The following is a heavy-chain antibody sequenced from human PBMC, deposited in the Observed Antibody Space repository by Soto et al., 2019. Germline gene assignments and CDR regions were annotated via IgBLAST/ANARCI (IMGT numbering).Heavy chain of an antibody. CDR2: ISSTTNYI. V-gene: IGHV3-21*06. CDR1: GVTFTRYS. Sequence: GGSLGLSCAASGVTFTRYSMNWVRQAPGKGLEWVSSISSTTNYIYYGDSMKGRFTISRDNAKNSLYLEMNSLRAEDTAVYYCARESEDLTSNFDYWGQGTLVTVSS. CDR3: ARESEDLTSNFDY. J-gene: IGHJ4*02.